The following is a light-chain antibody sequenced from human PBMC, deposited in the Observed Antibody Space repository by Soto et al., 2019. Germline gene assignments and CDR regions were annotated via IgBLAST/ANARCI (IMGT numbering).Light chain of an antibody. V-gene: IGKV1-39*01. J-gene: IGKJ2*01. CDR1: QRINKY. CDR2: TAS. CDR3: QQSFSTPYT. Sequence: DIQMTQSPSSLSASVGDSVTIPCRASQRINKYLNWYQQRSGRAPRLLIHTASSLHSGVPSRFSGNGSGSDFTLTISSLQPEDFATYFCQQSFSTPYTFGQGTKLEI.